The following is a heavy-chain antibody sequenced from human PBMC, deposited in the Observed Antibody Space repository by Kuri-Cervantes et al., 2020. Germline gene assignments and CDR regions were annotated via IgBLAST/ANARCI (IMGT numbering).Heavy chain of an antibody. CDR2: IDWDDDK. CDR3: AHTQYGDYYFDY. J-gene: IGHJ4*02. V-gene: IGHV2-70*12. CDR1: GFSLSTSGMC. D-gene: IGHD4-17*01. Sequence: SGPTLVKPTQTLTLTCSFSGFSLSTSGMCVSWVRQPPGKALEWLARIDWDDDKFYRTSLKTRLTISKDTSKNQVVLTMTNMDPVDTATYYCAHTQYGDYYFDYWGQGTLVTVSS.